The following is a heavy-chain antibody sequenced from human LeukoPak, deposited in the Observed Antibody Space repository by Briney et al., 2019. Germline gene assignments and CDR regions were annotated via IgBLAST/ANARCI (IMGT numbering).Heavy chain of an antibody. J-gene: IGHJ4*02. D-gene: IGHD2-2*01. V-gene: IGHV1-18*01. Sequence: ASVKVSCKASGYTFTSYGISWVRQAPGQGLEWMGWISAYNGNTNYAQKLQGRVTMTTDTSTSTACMELRSLRSDDTAVYYCARVGKYQLLSIWGQGTLVTVSS. CDR1: GYTFTSYG. CDR2: ISAYNGNT. CDR3: ARVGKYQLLSI.